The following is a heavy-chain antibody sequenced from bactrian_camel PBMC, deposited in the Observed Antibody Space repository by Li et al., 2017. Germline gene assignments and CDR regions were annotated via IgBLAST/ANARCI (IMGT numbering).Heavy chain of an antibody. V-gene: IGHV3S31*01. CDR1: GFTFSTYA. J-gene: IGHJ4*01. CDR2: INSGGINT. CDR3: AARSPATNSAFLNY. Sequence: DVQLVESGGGLVQPGGSLRLSCEASGFTFSTYAMNWVRQAPGKGLEWVSSINSGGINTYYSDDVKGRFTISRDNAKNTLYLQMNRLKTEDTAVYYCAARSPATNSAFLNYWGQATQVTVS.